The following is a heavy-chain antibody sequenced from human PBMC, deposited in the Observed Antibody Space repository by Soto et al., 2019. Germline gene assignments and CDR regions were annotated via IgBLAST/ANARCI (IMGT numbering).Heavy chain of an antibody. V-gene: IGHV3-30*18. Sequence: GGSLRLSCAASGFTFSSYGMHWVRQAPGKGLEWVAVISYDGSNKYYADSVKGRFTISRDNSKNTLYLQMNSLRAEDTAVYYCAKDLIPKYSSSCPKAYWGQGTLVTVS. CDR2: ISYDGSNK. CDR3: AKDLIPKYSSSCPKAY. D-gene: IGHD6-13*01. J-gene: IGHJ4*02. CDR1: GFTFSSYG.